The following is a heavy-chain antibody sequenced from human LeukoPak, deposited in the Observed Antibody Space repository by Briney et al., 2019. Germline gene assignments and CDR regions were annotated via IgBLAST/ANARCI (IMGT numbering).Heavy chain of an antibody. V-gene: IGHV3-7*01. CDR1: GFIFSSYW. CDR3: AREHDYGDYVDY. Sequence: GGSLRLSCADSGFIFSSYWMSWVRQAPGKGLEWVANIKEDGSEKKYVDSVKGRFTISRDNAKNSVYLQMNSLRAEDTAVYYCAREHDYGDYVDYWGQGTLVTVSS. CDR2: IKEDGSEK. D-gene: IGHD4-17*01. J-gene: IGHJ4*02.